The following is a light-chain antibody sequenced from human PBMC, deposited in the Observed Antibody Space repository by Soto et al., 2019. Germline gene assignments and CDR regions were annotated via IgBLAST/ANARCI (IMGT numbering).Light chain of an antibody. J-gene: IGKJ1*01. CDR2: DAS. Sequence: LCRGGRATLAGGATQSISNYVAWYQQKPGQAPRLLIYDASDRATGIPGRFSGSGSGTHFTLTICSLEPPAFATYHCQQYRTYSGTFGQGTKVDIK. CDR1: QSISNY. CDR3: QQYRTYSGT. V-gene: IGKV3-11*01.